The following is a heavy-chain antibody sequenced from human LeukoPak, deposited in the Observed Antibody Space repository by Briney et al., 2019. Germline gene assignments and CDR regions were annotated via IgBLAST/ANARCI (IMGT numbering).Heavy chain of an antibody. V-gene: IGHV1-18*01. CDR2: ISAYNGNT. CDR1: GYTLTELS. D-gene: IGHD3-22*01. Sequence: GASVKVSCKVSGYTLTELSMHWVRQAPGQGLEWMGWISAYNGNTNYAQKLQGRVTMTTDTSTSTAYMELRSLRSDDTAVYYCALDSSGYLSGLGENFDYWGQGTLVTVSS. CDR3: ALDSSGYLSGLGENFDY. J-gene: IGHJ4*02.